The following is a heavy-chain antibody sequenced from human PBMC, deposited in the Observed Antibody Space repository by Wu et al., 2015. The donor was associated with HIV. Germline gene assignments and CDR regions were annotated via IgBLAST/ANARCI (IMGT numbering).Heavy chain of an antibody. CDR1: GYTFTSYG. V-gene: IGHV1-18*01. Sequence: QVHLEQSGVEVKKPGASVKVSCKASGYTFTSYGINWVRQAPGQGLEWMGWINTFNGNTEYAQKLQGRVTMTTDTSTSTAYMELRSLRSDDTAVYYCARDLCVRGVCYRSAGDWFRPVGQGTLVHRLL. J-gene: IGHJ5*02. CDR2: INTFNGNT. D-gene: IGHD2-8*02. CDR3: ARDLCVRGVCYRSAGDWFRP.